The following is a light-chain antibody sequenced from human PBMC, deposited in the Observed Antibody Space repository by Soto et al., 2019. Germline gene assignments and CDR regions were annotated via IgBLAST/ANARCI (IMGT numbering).Light chain of an antibody. J-gene: IGKJ5*01. CDR1: QGIRND. V-gene: IGKV1-6*01. CDR2: VAS. CDR3: QQYNNVPPIT. Sequence: AIQMTQTPTSLSASVGDRVTITCRLSQGIRNDLGWYQQKPGKAPKLLIYVASSLQSGVPSRFSGSGSGTDFTLTISSLQPEDFATYYCQQYNNVPPITFGQGARLEIK.